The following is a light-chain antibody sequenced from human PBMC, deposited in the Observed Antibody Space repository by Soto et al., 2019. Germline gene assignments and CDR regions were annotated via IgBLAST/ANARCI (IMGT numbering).Light chain of an antibody. CDR1: SSDVVSYNL. J-gene: IGLJ3*02. CDR2: EGS. Sequence: QPVLTQPASVSGSPGQSITISCTGTSSDVVSYNLVSWYQQHPGKAPKLMIYEGSKRPSGVSNRFSGSKSGNTASLTISGLQAEDEADYYCCSYAGSSTWVFGGGTQLTVL. V-gene: IGLV2-23*01. CDR3: CSYAGSSTWV.